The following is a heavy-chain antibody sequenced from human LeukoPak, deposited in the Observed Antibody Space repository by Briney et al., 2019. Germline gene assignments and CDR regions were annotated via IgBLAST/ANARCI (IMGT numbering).Heavy chain of an antibody. V-gene: IGHV3-20*04. CDR2: INWNGVST. D-gene: IGHD3-10*01. J-gene: IGHJ6*03. Sequence: GGSLRLSCAASGFTFYDYGMTRVREAPGKGLEWVSGINWNGVSTGYADSVKGRITISRDNAKNSLYLQMNSLRAEDTALYYCARSPRIIIVRGLISYYYYMDVWGKGTTVTVSS. CDR3: ARSPRIIIVRGLISYYYYMDV. CDR1: GFTFYDYG.